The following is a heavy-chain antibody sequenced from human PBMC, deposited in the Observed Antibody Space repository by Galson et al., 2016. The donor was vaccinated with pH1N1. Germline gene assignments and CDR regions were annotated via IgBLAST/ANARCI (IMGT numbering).Heavy chain of an antibody. CDR3: AKDPAMAVSGYFDY. V-gene: IGHV3-7*03. CDR2: VNEDGSKI. CDR1: GFSLSSFW. Sequence: SLRLSCAASGFSLSSFWMTWVRQAPEKGLEWVANVNEDGSKIYYVDSVKGRFTISRDNSKNTLYLQMNSLRVEDTAVYFCAKDPAMAVSGYFDYWGQGILVTVSS. D-gene: IGHD6-19*01. J-gene: IGHJ4*02.